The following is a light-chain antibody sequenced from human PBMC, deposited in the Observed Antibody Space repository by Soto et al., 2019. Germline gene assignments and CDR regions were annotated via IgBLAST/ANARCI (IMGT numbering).Light chain of an antibody. CDR2: GNS. Sequence: QSVLTQPPSVSGAPGHRVTISCTGSSSNIGAGYDVHWYQQLPGTAPKRLIYGNSNRPPGVTNRLSGFKSVTTASLAITGLQAEDAADHYCQSYDSSVSGVVFGGGTQLTVL. V-gene: IGLV1-40*01. CDR1: SSNIGAGYD. J-gene: IGLJ2*01. CDR3: QSYDSSVSGVV.